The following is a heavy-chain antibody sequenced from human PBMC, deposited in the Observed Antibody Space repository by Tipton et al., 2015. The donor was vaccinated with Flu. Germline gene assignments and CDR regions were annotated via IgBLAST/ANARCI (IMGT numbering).Heavy chain of an antibody. CDR2: IYSSGST. CDR1: GGSLSSFY. V-gene: IGHV4-4*07. Sequence: GLVKPSETLSLTCTVSGGSLSSFYWTWIRQPAGKGLEYIGRIYSSGSTNYNPSFKSRVSMSVDTSKTQFSLDLSSVTAADTAMYYCARGSGSGTHVMFDYWGQGTLVTVSS. CDR3: ARGSGSGTHVMFDY. D-gene: IGHD3-10*01. J-gene: IGHJ4*02.